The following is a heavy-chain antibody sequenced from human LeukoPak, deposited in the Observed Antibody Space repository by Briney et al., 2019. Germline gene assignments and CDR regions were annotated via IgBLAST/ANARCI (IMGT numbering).Heavy chain of an antibody. Sequence: ASVKVSCKVSEYRLTELSMHWVRLAPGKGLEWMGGFDPEDVDTIYAQKFEGRVTMTEDTSTDTAYLELSSLRSEDTAVYYCARGALVPGDHIYYFDYWGQGTLVTVSS. D-gene: IGHD7-27*01. CDR2: FDPEDVDT. CDR1: EYRLTELS. J-gene: IGHJ4*02. V-gene: IGHV1-24*01. CDR3: ARGALVPGDHIYYFDY.